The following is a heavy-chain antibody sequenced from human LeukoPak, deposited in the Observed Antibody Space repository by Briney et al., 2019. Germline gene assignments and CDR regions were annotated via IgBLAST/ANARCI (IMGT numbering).Heavy chain of an antibody. J-gene: IGHJ4*02. CDR3: APTGWRYNYGRY. CDR2: INRVGSRT. V-gene: IGHV3-74*01. D-gene: IGHD5-18*01. CDR1: GFTFTAYW. Sequence: GGSLRLSCAASGFTFTAYWMHWVRHAPGKGRVWVSRINRVGSRTNYADSVKGRFTISRDNAKNTLYLQMDSLRAEDTAVYYCAPTGWRYNYGRYWGQGTLVTVSS.